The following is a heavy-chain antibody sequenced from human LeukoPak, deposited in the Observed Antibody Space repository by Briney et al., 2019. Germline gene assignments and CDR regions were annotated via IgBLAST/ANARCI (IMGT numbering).Heavy chain of an antibody. D-gene: IGHD2-8*02. Sequence: GESLKISCKGSGYSFTNNWIAWVRQRPGKGLEWMGIIHPGDFDTRYSPSFQGQVTISVDKSVSVAYLQLSSLKGSDTAMYFCARTQSTTGGAFVIWGLGTMVIVSS. CDR1: GYSFTNNW. V-gene: IGHV5-51*01. CDR2: IHPGDFDT. J-gene: IGHJ3*02. CDR3: ARTQSTTGGAFVI.